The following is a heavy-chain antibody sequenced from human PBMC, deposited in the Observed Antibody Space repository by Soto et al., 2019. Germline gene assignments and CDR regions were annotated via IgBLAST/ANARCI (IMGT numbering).Heavy chain of an antibody. Sequence: EVQLLESGGGLVQPGGSLRLSCAASGFTFSNYAMSWVRQAPGKGLEWVSCISGSGGNTYYADPVKGRFTISRDNSKHTLYLQMNSLRAEDTAIFYCAKDQGLRGHGAGDDAFDIWGQGTVVTVSA. CDR1: GFTFSNYA. D-gene: IGHD3-10*01. J-gene: IGHJ3*02. V-gene: IGHV3-23*01. CDR2: ISGSGGNT. CDR3: AKDQGLRGHGAGDDAFDI.